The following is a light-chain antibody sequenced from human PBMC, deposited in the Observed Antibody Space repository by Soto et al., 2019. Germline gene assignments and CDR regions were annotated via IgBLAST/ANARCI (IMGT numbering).Light chain of an antibody. CDR1: NIGSQS. J-gene: IGLJ3*02. Sequence: SYELTQPPSVSVAPGQTARITCGGNNIGSQSVHWYQQRPGQAPVLVVYDDSDRPSGIPERFSGSNSGNTATLTISRVEAGDEADYYCQVWDSINDPWVFGGGTKPTVL. CDR3: QVWDSINDPWV. V-gene: IGLV3-21*02. CDR2: DDS.